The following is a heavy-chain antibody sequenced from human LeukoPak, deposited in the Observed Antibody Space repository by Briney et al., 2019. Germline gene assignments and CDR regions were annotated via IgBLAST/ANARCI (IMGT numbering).Heavy chain of an antibody. V-gene: IGHV3-21*01. CDR3: ARDPQYSGSSDFDY. D-gene: IGHD1-26*01. Sequence: GGSLRLSCAASGFTFSSYSMNWVRQAPGKGLEWVSSISSSSSYIYYADSVKGRFTISRDNAKNSLYLQMNSLRAEDTAVYYRARDPQYSGSSDFDYWGQGTLVTVSS. J-gene: IGHJ4*02. CDR1: GFTFSSYS. CDR2: ISSSSSYI.